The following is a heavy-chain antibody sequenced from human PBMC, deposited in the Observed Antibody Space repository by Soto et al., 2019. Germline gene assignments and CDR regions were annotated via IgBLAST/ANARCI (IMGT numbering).Heavy chain of an antibody. V-gene: IGHV4-61*01. CDR3: ARQYSTSFDYYALDV. D-gene: IGHD6-6*01. Sequence: SETLSLTCTVSGGSVSSGSYYWSWIRQPPGKGLEWIGYIYYSGSTNYNPSLKSRVTISVDTSKNQFSLKLSSVTAADTAVYFCARQYSTSFDYYALDVWDQGTTVTVSS. CDR2: IYYSGST. J-gene: IGHJ6*02. CDR1: GGSVSSGSYY.